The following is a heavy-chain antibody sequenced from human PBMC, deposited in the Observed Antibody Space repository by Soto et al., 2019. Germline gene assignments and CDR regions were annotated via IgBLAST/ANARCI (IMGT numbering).Heavy chain of an antibody. J-gene: IGHJ5*02. Sequence: XVQVSCKASSCTFTNYDINWVRQATGQGLEWMGGMNPNXGNTGYAKKFQXXVTMTRNXXISTAYMELSSLRYEETAVYYCAREVGAGRFDPWGQRTLVTVSS. CDR2: MNPNXGNT. D-gene: IGHD1-26*01. CDR1: SCTFTNYD. CDR3: AREVGAGRFDP. V-gene: IGHV1-8*01.